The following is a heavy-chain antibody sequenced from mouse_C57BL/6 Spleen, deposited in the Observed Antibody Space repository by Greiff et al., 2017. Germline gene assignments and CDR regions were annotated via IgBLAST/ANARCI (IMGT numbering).Heavy chain of an antibody. CDR1: GYTFTDYY. D-gene: IGHD3-2*02. V-gene: IGHV1-76*01. Sequence: VQLQQSGAELVRPGASVKLSCKASGYTFTDYYINWVKQRPGQGLEWIARIYPGSGNTYYNEKFKGKATLTAEKASSTAYMQLSSLTSEDSAVYFCARGDSSGIDYWGQGTTLTVSS. J-gene: IGHJ2*01. CDR3: ARGDSSGIDY. CDR2: IYPGSGNT.